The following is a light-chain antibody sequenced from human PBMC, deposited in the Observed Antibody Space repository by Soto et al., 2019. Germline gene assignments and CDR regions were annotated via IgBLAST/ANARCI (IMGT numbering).Light chain of an antibody. J-gene: IGKJ4*01. CDR2: AAS. CDR3: QQYDNLPTVT. Sequence: DIQMTQSPSSLSASVGDRVTITCRASQGIRDHLAWFQQKPGKAPKRLIYAASNLQSGVPSRFSGSGSGTEFTLTISSLQPEDFATYYCQQYDNLPTVTFGGGTKVEI. V-gene: IGKV1-17*01. CDR1: QGIRDH.